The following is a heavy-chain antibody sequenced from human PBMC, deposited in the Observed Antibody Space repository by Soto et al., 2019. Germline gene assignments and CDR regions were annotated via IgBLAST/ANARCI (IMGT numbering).Heavy chain of an antibody. CDR2: ISDTGTRT. D-gene: IGHD4-4*01. V-gene: IGHV3-23*01. CDR1: GFTFSSAA. Sequence: QLLESGGSLVQPGGSLRLSCEAAGFTFSSAAMNWVRQAPGKGLEWVSIISDTGTRTHYADSVKGRFTISRDNSKNTLYLDMNSLRAEDTAVYYCAKSLDIHYKNGFDPWGQGTLVTVSA. CDR3: AKSLDIHYKNGFDP. J-gene: IGHJ5*02.